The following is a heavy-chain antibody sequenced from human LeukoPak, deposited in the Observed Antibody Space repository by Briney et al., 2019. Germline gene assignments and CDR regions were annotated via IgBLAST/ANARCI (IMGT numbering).Heavy chain of an antibody. D-gene: IGHD4-17*01. J-gene: IGHJ6*03. Sequence: GGSLRLSCAASGFTFSSYAMHWVRQAPGKGLEWVAFIHSDGSNKHYADSVKGRFTISRENSKNTLHLQMNSLRAEDTAVYHCAREASDPWVTTWLFLKSNPYYYYMDVWGKGTTVTVSS. CDR2: IHSDGSNK. CDR3: AREASDPWVTTWLFLKSNPYYYYMDV. CDR1: GFTFSSYA. V-gene: IGHV3-30*02.